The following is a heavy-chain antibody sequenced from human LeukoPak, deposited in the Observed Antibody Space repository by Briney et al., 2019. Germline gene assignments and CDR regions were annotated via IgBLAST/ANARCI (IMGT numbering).Heavy chain of an antibody. CDR2: IYYSGST. CDR3: ARSITSSWYGDFQH. D-gene: IGHD6-13*01. CDR1: GGSMSGYF. Sequence: SQTLSLTCTVSGGSMSGYFWSWIRQPPGKGLEWIGYIYYSGSTNYNPSLKSRVTISVDTSKNQFSLKLSSVTAADTAVYYCARSITSSWYGDFQHWGQGTLVTVSS. J-gene: IGHJ1*01. V-gene: IGHV4-59*01.